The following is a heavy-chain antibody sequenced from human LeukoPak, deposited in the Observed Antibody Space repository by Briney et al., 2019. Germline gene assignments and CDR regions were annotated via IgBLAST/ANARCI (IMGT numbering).Heavy chain of an antibody. CDR1: GGSISSGGYY. CDR2: IYYSGST. J-gene: IGHJ4*02. Sequence: SETLSLTCTVSGGSISSGGYYWSWIRQHPGKGLERIGYIYYSGSTYYNPSLKSRVTISVDTSKNQFSLKLSSVTAADTAVYYCARAFLRYSYGYLLDYWGQGTLVTVSS. D-gene: IGHD5-18*01. V-gene: IGHV4-31*03. CDR3: ARAFLRYSYGYLLDY.